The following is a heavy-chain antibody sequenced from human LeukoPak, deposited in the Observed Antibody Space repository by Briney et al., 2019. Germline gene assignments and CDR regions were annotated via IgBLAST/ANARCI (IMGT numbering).Heavy chain of an antibody. CDR3: ARDGGWPTYYFDC. CDR2: ISSSGSP. Sequence: SETLSLTCTVSGGSISDYYWNWIRQSAGKGLEWIGRISSSGSPNYNPSLKSRVTISVDKSKNQFSLKLSSVTAADTALYYCARDGGWPTYYFDCWGQGTLVTVSS. V-gene: IGHV4-4*07. D-gene: IGHD3-16*01. J-gene: IGHJ4*02. CDR1: GGSISDYY.